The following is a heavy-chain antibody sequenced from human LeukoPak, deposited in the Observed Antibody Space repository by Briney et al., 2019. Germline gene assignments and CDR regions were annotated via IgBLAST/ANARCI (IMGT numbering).Heavy chain of an antibody. CDR2: INAGNGNT. D-gene: IGHD3-22*01. CDR3: ARDLSITMIVGDY. CDR1: GYTFTSYA. V-gene: IGHV1-3*01. J-gene: IGHJ4*02. Sequence: GASVKVSCKASGYTFTSYAMHWVRQAPGQRLEWMGWINAGNGNTKYSQKFQGRVTITRDTSASTAYMELSSLRSEDTAVYYCARDLSITMIVGDYWGQGTLVTVSS.